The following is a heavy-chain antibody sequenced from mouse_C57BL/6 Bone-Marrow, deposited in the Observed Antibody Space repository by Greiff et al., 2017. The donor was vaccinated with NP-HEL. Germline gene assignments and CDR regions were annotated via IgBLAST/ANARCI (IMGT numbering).Heavy chain of an antibody. Sequence: QVQLQQSGAELMKPGASVKLSCKATGYTFTGYWIEWVKQRPGHGLEWIGEILPGSGSTNYNEKFKGKATFTADTSSNTAYMQLSSLTTEDSAIYYCARRPIYYYGSSCPYYFDYWGQGTTLTVSS. CDR1: GYTFTGYW. V-gene: IGHV1-9*01. CDR3: ARRPIYYYGSSCPYYFDY. J-gene: IGHJ2*01. D-gene: IGHD1-1*01. CDR2: ILPGSGST.